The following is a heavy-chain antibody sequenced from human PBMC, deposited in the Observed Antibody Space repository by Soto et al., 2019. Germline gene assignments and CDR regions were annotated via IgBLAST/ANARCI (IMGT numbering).Heavy chain of an antibody. CDR1: GDSVSSNSAA. CDR3: ARGSWDDVTGHYYMDV. CDR2: TYYRSRWYN. J-gene: IGHJ6*03. D-gene: IGHD3-9*01. Sequence: SQTLSLTCAISGDSVSSNSAAWSWIRQSPSRGLEWLGRTYYRSRWYNDYAVSVRSRITVNADTSKNQFSLHLSSVTPEDTAVYYCARGSWDDVTGHYYMDVWGKGTTVTVSS. V-gene: IGHV6-1*01.